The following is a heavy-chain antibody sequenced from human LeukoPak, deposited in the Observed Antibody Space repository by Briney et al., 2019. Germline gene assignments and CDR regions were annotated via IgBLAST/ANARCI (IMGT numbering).Heavy chain of an antibody. V-gene: IGHV4-4*02. CDR2: VSLSGLT. CDR1: GGSITSTNW. CDR3: SRENGAFSPFGY. D-gene: IGHD2-8*01. Sequence: SSGTLSLTCGVSGGSITSTNWWSWVRQPPGQGLEWIGEVSLSGLTNYNPSLSSRIIMALDTSKNHLSLHLTSVTAADTAVYYCSRENGAFSPFGYWGQGYLVTVLS. J-gene: IGHJ4*02.